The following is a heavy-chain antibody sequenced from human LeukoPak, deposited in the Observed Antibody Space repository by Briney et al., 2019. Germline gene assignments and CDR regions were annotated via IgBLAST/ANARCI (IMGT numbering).Heavy chain of an antibody. CDR2: ISWNGSNI. J-gene: IGHJ4*02. V-gene: IGHV3-9*01. CDR3: AKGDWGDY. D-gene: IGHD7-27*01. CDR1: GFTFDDYA. Sequence: GGSLRLSCATSGFTFDDYAMHWVRQAPGKGLEWVSGISWNGSNIDYADSVKGRFTISRDNAKNSLYLQMNSLGAEDSALYYCAKGDWGDYWGQGTLVTVSS.